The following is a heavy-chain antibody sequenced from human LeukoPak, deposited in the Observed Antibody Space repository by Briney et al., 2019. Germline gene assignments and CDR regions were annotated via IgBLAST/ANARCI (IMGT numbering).Heavy chain of an antibody. CDR1: GGSISSYY. Sequence: SETLSLTCTVSGGSISSYYWSWIRQPPGKGLEWIGYIFFRGGTNYNPSLKSRVAISVDTSKNQFSLKLTSVTAADTAVYYCARDGPTRGYSYGGFDYWGQGTLVTVSS. J-gene: IGHJ4*02. CDR2: IFFRGGT. CDR3: ARDGPTRGYSYGGFDY. V-gene: IGHV4-59*12. D-gene: IGHD5-18*01.